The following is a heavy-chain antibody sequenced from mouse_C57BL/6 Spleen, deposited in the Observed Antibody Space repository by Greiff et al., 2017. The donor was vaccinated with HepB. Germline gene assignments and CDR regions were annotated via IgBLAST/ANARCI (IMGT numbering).Heavy chain of an antibody. D-gene: IGHD1-1*01. CDR1: GYSFTGYY. V-gene: IGHV1-42*01. CDR2: INPSTGGT. CDR3: ARVGVDWYFDV. Sequence: EVQRVESGPELVKPGASVKISCKASGYSFTGYYMNWVKQSPEKSLEWIGEINPSTGGTTYNQKFKAKATLTVDKSSSTAYMQLKSLTSEDSAVYYCARVGVDWYFDVWGTGTTVTVSS. J-gene: IGHJ1*03.